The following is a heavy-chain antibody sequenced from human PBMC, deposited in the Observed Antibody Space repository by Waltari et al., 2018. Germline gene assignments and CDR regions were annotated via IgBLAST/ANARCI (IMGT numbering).Heavy chain of an antibody. J-gene: IGHJ4*02. CDR3: AREGYTSGTLGDLDY. D-gene: IGHD6-19*01. V-gene: IGHV3-30*04. CDR2: ISYDGRTI. CDR1: GFTFNRYA. Sequence: QVDLVESGGGVVQPGTSLTLSCIGSGFTFNRYAMQWVRQAPGKGLEGVAVISYDGRTIFYGDSVRGRFTISRDNSKNTLYLHMRSLRLEDTALYYCAREGYTSGTLGDLDYWGQGTLVTVSS.